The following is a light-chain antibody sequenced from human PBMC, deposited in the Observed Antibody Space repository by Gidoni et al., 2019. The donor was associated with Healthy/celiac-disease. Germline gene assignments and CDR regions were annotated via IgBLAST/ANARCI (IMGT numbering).Light chain of an antibody. CDR1: SLRSYY. CDR2: GKN. Sequence: SSELPQDPAVSVALGQTVRIPCPGDSLRSYYASWYPPKPGQAPVRVIYGKNNRPSGIPDRFSGSSSGNTASLTITGAQAEDEADYYCNSWDSSVFWVFGGGTKLTVL. V-gene: IGLV3-19*02. CDR3: NSWDSSVFWV. J-gene: IGLJ3*02.